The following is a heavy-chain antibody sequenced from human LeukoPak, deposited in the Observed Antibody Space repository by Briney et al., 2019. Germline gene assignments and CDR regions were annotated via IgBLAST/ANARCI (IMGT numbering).Heavy chain of an antibody. CDR3: AKDLREWLRTFDY. D-gene: IGHD5-12*01. CDR2: ISDSGFST. J-gene: IGHJ4*02. V-gene: IGHV3-23*01. CDR1: GFTFSRSG. Sequence: GGSLRLSCAASGFTFSRSGMTWVRQAPGKGLEWVSIISDSGFSTYYADSVKGRFTISRDNSKNTVYLQMTSLRAEDTAVYYCAKDLREWLRTFDYWGQGSLVTVSS.